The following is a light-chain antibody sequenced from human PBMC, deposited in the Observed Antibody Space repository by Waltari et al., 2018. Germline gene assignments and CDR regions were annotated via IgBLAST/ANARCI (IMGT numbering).Light chain of an antibody. Sequence: EIVLTQSPGTLCLSSGERATLSCRTSQSISKYLAWYQQKPGQAPRLLIYHASSRATGIPDRFSGSGSGTDFSLTISRLEPEDFAVYYCQHYVSLPVTFGQGTKVEIK. CDR1: QSISKY. CDR3: QHYVSLPVT. CDR2: HAS. J-gene: IGKJ1*01. V-gene: IGKV3-20*01.